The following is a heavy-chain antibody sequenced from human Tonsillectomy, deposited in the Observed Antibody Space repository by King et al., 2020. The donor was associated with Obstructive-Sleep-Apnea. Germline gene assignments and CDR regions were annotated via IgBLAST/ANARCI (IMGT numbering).Heavy chain of an antibody. V-gene: IGHV3-9*01. Sequence: VQLVESGGGLVQPGRSLRLSFAASVCTFDDYAMHWVRQAPGKGLEWGSGISCNMGSIGYADSVKGRFTISRDNAKNSLYLQMNSLRAEDTALYYCAKAPTIAAAEVFDYWGQGTLVTVSS. CDR1: VCTFDDYA. D-gene: IGHD6-13*01. CDR2: ISCNMGSI. J-gene: IGHJ4*02. CDR3: AKAPTIAAAEVFDY.